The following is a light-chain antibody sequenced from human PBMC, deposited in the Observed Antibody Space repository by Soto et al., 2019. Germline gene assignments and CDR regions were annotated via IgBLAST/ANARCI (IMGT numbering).Light chain of an antibody. V-gene: IGKV3-20*01. CDR2: GAS. Sequence: IVLTQSPGTLSLSPGERATLSCKASQSISSSYLAWYQQKPGQAHRLLIYGASSRASGIPDRFSVSGSGTDFTLTISRLESEDFAMYYCQQYGSSPWMFGQGTKVEIK. CDR1: QSISSSY. CDR3: QQYGSSPWM. J-gene: IGKJ1*01.